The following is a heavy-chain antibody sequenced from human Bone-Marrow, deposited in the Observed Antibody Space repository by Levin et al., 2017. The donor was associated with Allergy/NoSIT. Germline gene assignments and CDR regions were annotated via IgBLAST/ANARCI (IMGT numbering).Heavy chain of an antibody. CDR3: AGSRGTPAVAPDAFDI. J-gene: IGHJ3*02. CDR2: TYYSGNT. D-gene: IGHD6-13*01. V-gene: IGHV4-59*13. Sequence: AETLSLTCTVSGDSISGYYWTWIRQPPEKGLEWIGLTYYSGNTDYNPSLKSRVTISTDTPNNRISLKLSSVTAADTAVYYCAGSRGTPAVAPDAFDIWGQGTMVTVSS. CDR1: GDSISGYY.